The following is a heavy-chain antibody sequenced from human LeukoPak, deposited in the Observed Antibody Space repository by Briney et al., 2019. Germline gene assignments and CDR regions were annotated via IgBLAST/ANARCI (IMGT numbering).Heavy chain of an antibody. Sequence: ASVKVSCKASGYSFSTRYMHWVRQAPGQGLEWMGIINPSGGSTNYAQKLQGRVTVTRDMSTSTVYMELSNLRSEDTAVYYCARDQSGEWELLSGWWFDPWGQGTLVTVSS. CDR2: INPSGGST. V-gene: IGHV1-46*01. J-gene: IGHJ5*02. D-gene: IGHD1-26*01. CDR1: GYSFSTRY. CDR3: ARDQSGEWELLSGWWFDP.